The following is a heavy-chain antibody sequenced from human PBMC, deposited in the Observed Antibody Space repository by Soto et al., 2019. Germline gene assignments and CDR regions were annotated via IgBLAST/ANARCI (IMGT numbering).Heavy chain of an antibody. Sequence: SDTLSLTCVVCGGSFSGYSWSWIRQPPGKGLEWIGEINHSGRTKYNPSLKSRVTTSVDTSKNQFSLKLNSVTAADTAVYYCASPNDAFDIWGQGTMVTVSS. CDR1: GGSFSGYS. V-gene: IGHV4-34*01. J-gene: IGHJ3*02. CDR3: ASPNDAFDI. CDR2: INHSGRT.